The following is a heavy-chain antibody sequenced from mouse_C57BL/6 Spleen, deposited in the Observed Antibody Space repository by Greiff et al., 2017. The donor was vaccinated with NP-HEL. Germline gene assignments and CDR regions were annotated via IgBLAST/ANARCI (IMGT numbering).Heavy chain of an antibody. J-gene: IGHJ4*01. CDR2: IHPNSGST. CDR1: GYTFTNYW. D-gene: IGHD1-3*01. Sequence: QVQLQQPGAELVKPGASVKLSCKASGYTFTNYWMHWVKQRPGQGLEWIGMIHPNSGSTNYNEKFKSKATLTVDKSSSTAYMQLSSLTSEDSAVYYCARESGDYAMDDWGKGTSVTVSS. CDR3: ARESGDYAMDD. V-gene: IGHV1-64*01.